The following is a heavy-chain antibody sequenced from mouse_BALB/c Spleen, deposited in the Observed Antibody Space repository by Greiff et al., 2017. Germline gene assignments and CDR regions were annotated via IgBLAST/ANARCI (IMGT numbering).Heavy chain of an antibody. J-gene: IGHJ3*01. Sequence: VQVVESGPGLVQPSQSLSITCTVSGFSLTSYGVHWVRQSPGKGLEWLGVIWSGGSTDYNAAFISRLSISKDNSKSQVFFKMNSLQANDTAIYYCARRDGYGEAGFAYWGQGTLVTVSA. V-gene: IGHV2-2*02. CDR3: ARRDGYGEAGFAY. CDR2: IWSGGST. D-gene: IGHD2-2*01. CDR1: GFSLTSYG.